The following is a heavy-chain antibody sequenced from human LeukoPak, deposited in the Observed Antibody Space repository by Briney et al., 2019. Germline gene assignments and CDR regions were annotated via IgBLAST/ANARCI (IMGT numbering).Heavy chain of an antibody. J-gene: IGHJ2*01. Sequence: GGSLRLSCAASGFTFSSYAMSWVRQAPGKGLEWVSAISGRGGSTYYADSVKGRFTISRDNSKNTLYLQMNSLRAEDTAVYYCAKGEGITMVRGVRYPWYFDLWGRGTLVTVSS. CDR3: AKGEGITMVRGVRYPWYFDL. CDR2: ISGRGGST. CDR1: GFTFSSYA. D-gene: IGHD3-10*01. V-gene: IGHV3-23*01.